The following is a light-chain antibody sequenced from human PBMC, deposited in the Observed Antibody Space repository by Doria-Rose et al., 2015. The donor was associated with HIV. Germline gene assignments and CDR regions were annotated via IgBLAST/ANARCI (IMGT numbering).Light chain of an antibody. J-gene: IGLJ2*01. Sequence: APKLMIYEVSSRPSGVSNRFSGSKSGNTASLTISGLQAEDEAAYYCCSYTRNSLLFGGGTELTVL. CDR2: EVS. CDR3: CSYTRNSLL. V-gene: IGLV2-14*01.